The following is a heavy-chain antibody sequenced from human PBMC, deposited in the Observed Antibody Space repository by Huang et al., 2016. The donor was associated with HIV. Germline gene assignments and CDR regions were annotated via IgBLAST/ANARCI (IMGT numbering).Heavy chain of an antibody. D-gene: IGHD3-16*01. J-gene: IGHJ4*02. Sequence: QVQLHQWGAGLLKPSETLSLTCAVYGGSFSGPNWTWIRQTPGKGLEWIGEINHSGRTNYSPSLKRRVTISLDTSKNQFSLGLRSVTAADTAVYYCARGRGDARGFLGLDFWGQGTLVTVSS. CDR2: INHSGRT. CDR3: ARGRGDARGFLGLDF. V-gene: IGHV4-34*01. CDR1: GGSFSGPN.